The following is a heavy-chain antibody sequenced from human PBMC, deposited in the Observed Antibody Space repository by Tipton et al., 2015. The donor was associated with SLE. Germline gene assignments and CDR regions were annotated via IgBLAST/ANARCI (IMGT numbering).Heavy chain of an antibody. V-gene: IGHV4-31*03. CDR1: GDSISSGGYY. Sequence: GLVKPSQTLSLTCTVSGDSISSGGYYWSWIRQHPGKGLEYIGYIHYRRNAYYNPSLRSRVFISVDTSKNQFSLKLSSVTAADTAVYYCARRALRSGWHFDLWGRGTLVAVSS. J-gene: IGHJ2*01. CDR2: IHYRRNA. CDR3: ARRALRSGWHFDL.